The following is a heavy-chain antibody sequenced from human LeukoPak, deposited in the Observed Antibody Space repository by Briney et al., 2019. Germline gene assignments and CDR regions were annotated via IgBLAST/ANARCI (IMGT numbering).Heavy chain of an antibody. J-gene: IGHJ4*02. CDR1: GYSISSGYY. CDR3: ARERYYGSGGLFDY. Sequence: SETLSLTCAASGYSISSGYYWAWIRQSPGKGLECIGSIYHSGTAYYNPSLKSRVTISVDTSKNQFSLKLRSVTAADTAVYFCARERYYGSGGLFDYWGQGTLVTVSS. V-gene: IGHV4-38-2*02. CDR2: IYHSGTA. D-gene: IGHD3-10*01.